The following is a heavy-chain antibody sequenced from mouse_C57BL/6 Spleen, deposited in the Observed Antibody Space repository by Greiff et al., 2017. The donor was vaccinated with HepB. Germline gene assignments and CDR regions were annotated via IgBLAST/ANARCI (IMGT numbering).Heavy chain of an antibody. CDR1: GFTFSSYA. CDR2: ISSGGDYI. V-gene: IGHV5-9-1*02. J-gene: IGHJ4*01. CDR3: TREAEGSSYRDAMDY. Sequence: EVMLVESGEGLVKPGGSLKLSCAASGFTFSSYAMSWVRQTPEKRLEWVAYISSGGDYIYYADTVKGRFTISRDNARNTLYLQMSSLKSEDTAMYYCTREAEGSSYRDAMDYWGQGTSVTVSS. D-gene: IGHD1-1*01.